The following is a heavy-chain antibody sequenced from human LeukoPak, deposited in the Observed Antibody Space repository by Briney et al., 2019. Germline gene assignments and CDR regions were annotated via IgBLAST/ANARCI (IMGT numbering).Heavy chain of an antibody. J-gene: IGHJ4*02. D-gene: IGHD2-15*01. CDR3: AKAPVTTCSGAYCYPFDY. V-gene: IGHV3-23*01. CDR2: ISGSGGST. CDR1: GFTFSSYG. Sequence: GGSLRLSCAASGFTFSSYGMSWVRQAPGKGLEWVSAISGSGGSTYYADSVKGRFTISRDNAKKSLYLQMNSLRAEDTAVYYCAKAPVTTCSGAYCYPFDYWSQGTLVTVSS.